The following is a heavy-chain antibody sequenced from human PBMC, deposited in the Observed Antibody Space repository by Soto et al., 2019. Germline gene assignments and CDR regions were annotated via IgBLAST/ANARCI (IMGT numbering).Heavy chain of an antibody. V-gene: IGHV3-53*04. CDR3: ARALTTVTFSFDY. CDR2: IYSGGST. J-gene: IGHJ4*02. D-gene: IGHD4-17*01. Sequence: GGSLRLSCAASGFTVSSNYMSWVRQAPGKGLEWVSVIYSGGSTYYADSVKGRFTISRHNSKNTLYLQMNSLRAEDTAVYYCARALTTVTFSFDYWGQGTLVTVSS. CDR1: GFTVSSNY.